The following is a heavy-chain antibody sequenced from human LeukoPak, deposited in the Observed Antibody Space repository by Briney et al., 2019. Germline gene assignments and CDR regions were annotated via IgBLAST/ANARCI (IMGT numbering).Heavy chain of an antibody. CDR2: INEDGSVK. V-gene: IGHV3-7*03. J-gene: IGHJ4*02. CDR3: ATSAAAAGTE. D-gene: IGHD6-13*01. Sequence: GGSLRLSCAASGFTFSSYGMHWVRQAPGKGLEWVANINEDGSVKHYVDSVKGRFTISRDNAKNSVYLHMNSLRAEDTAVYYCATSAAAAGTEWGQGILVTVSS. CDR1: GFTFSSYG.